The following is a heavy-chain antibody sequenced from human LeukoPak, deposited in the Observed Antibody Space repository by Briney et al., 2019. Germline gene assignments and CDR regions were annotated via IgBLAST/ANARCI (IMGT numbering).Heavy chain of an antibody. Sequence: GGSLRLSCTTSGLIFSNYGFHWVRQAPGKGLQWVAFIRYDGSNTYYADSVKGRFTISRDNSKNTLYPQMNSLTVEDTAVYYCAKDKRGPYFDYWGQGTLVTVSS. J-gene: IGHJ4*02. CDR3: AKDKRGPYFDY. V-gene: IGHV3-30*02. CDR1: GLIFSNYG. D-gene: IGHD5-24*01. CDR2: IRYDGSNT.